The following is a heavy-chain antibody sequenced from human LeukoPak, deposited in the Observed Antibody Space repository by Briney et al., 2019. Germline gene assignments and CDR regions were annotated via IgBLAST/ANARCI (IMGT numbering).Heavy chain of an antibody. Sequence: SETLSLTCTVSGGSISSGSYYWSWIRQPAEKGLEWIGRIYTSGSTNYNPSLKSRVTISVDTSKNQFSLKLSSVTAADTAVYYCARDLRTYYYGSGSYLDAFDIWGQGTMVTVSS. CDR3: ARDLRTYYYGSGSYLDAFDI. J-gene: IGHJ3*02. D-gene: IGHD3-10*01. V-gene: IGHV4-61*02. CDR2: IYTSGST. CDR1: GGSISSGSYY.